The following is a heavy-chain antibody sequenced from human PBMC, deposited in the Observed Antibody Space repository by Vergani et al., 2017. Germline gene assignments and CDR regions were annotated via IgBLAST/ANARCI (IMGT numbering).Heavy chain of an antibody. Sequence: QVQLVQSGAEVKKPGASVKVSCKASGYTFTGYYMHWVRQAPGQGLEWMGWISAYNGNTNYAQKLQGRVTMTTDTSTSTAYMELRSLRSDDTAGYYCARGGEYCSSTSCYTYYFDYWGQGTLVTVSS. CDR2: ISAYNGNT. J-gene: IGHJ4*02. D-gene: IGHD2-2*02. CDR3: ARGGEYCSSTSCYTYYFDY. CDR1: GYTFTGYY. V-gene: IGHV1-18*04.